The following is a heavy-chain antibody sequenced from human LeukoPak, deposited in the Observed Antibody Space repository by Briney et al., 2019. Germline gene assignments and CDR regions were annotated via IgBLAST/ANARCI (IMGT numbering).Heavy chain of an antibody. D-gene: IGHD5-24*01. CDR1: GFTFSSYG. V-gene: IGHV3-33*01. Sequence: PGGSLRLSCAASGFTFSSYGMHWVRQAPGKGLEWVAVIWYDGSNKYYADSVKGRFTISRDNSKNTLYLQMNSLRAEDTAVYYWAREDENYDAFDIWGQGTMVTVSS. CDR2: IWYDGSNK. J-gene: IGHJ3*02. CDR3: AREDENYDAFDI.